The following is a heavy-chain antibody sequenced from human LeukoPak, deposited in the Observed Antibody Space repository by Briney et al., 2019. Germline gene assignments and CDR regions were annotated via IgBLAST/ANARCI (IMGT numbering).Heavy chain of an antibody. CDR1: GFTFSSYA. J-gene: IGHJ4*02. CDR2: ISGSGGST. Sequence: PGGSLRLSCAASGFTFSSYAMSWVRQAPGKGLEWVSAISGSGGSTYYADSVKGRFTISRDNSKNTLYLQMNSLRAEDTAVYYCARWRPYSGSLRSFDYWGQGTLVTVSS. V-gene: IGHV3-23*01. D-gene: IGHD1-26*01. CDR3: ARWRPYSGSLRSFDY.